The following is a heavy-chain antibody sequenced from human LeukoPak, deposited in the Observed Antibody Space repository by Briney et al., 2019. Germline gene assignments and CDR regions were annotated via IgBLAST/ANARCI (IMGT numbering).Heavy chain of an antibody. CDR2: ITGSSTWT. J-gene: IGHJ2*01. V-gene: IGHV3-23*01. D-gene: IGHD7-27*01. CDR1: GFTFRTYG. CDR3: ARELVSLGTGYFDL. Sequence: PGGSLRLSCEASGFTFRTYGMTWVRQAPRKGLEWVSGITGSSTWTYYADSVRGRFTISRDNSKNTLHLQMNNLTADDTAIYYCARELVSLGTGYFDLWGRGTLVTVSS.